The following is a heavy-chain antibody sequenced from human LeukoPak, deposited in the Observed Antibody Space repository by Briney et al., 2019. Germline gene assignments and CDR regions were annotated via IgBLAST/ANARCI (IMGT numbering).Heavy chain of an antibody. V-gene: IGHV4-38-2*02. Sequence: PSETLSLPCGVSGYSISSGDQWAWIRQSPGKGLEWIGSIYHSGRAHYKPSLKSRVTISVETSKNQFSLNMYSVTAADTAVYYCARDPRWLTPDCTSTSCYENYFDPWGQGTLVTVSS. CDR3: ARDPRWLTPDCTSTSCYENYFDP. CDR2: IYHSGRA. D-gene: IGHD2-2*01. J-gene: IGHJ5*02. CDR1: GYSISSGDQ.